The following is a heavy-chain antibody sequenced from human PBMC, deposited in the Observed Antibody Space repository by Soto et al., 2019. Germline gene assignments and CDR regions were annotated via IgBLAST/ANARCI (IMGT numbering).Heavy chain of an antibody. J-gene: IGHJ5*02. CDR3: ASSISSSRPGRWFDP. CDR2: IYYSGST. V-gene: IGHV4-39*01. CDR1: GGSISSSSYY. D-gene: IGHD6-13*01. Sequence: SETLSLTCTVSGGSISSSSYYWGWIRQPPGKGLEWIGSIYYSGSTYYNPSLKSRVTISVDTSKNQFSLKLSSLTAADTAVYYCASSISSSRPGRWFDPWGQGTLVTVSS.